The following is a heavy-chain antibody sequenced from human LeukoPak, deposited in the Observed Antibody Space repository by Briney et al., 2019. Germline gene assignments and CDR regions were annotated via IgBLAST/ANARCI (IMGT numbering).Heavy chain of an antibody. V-gene: IGHV3-23*01. CDR1: GLTFSNSG. CDR3: ASIVYSGYDSNDY. Sequence: GGSLRLSCATSGLTFSNSGMSWVRQAPGKGLEWVSSIGGSNTNTYYADSVKGRFTISRDNSKSTVSLQMSSLRAEDTAVYYCASIVYSGYDSNDYWGQGTLVTVSS. J-gene: IGHJ4*02. CDR2: IGGSNTNT. D-gene: IGHD5-12*01.